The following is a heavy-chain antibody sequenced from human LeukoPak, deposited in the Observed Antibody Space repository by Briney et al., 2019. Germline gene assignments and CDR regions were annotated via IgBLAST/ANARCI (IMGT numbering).Heavy chain of an antibody. CDR1: GFTFSSYS. D-gene: IGHD4-17*01. V-gene: IGHV3-21*04. CDR2: ISSSSYI. CDR3: ARDGSSYGDQTDY. J-gene: IGHJ4*02. Sequence: PGGSLRLSCAASGFTFSSYSMNWVRQAPGKGLEWVSSISSSSYIYYADSVKGRFTISRDNAKNSLYLQMNSLRAEDTALYYCARDGSSYGDQTDYWGQGTLVTVSS.